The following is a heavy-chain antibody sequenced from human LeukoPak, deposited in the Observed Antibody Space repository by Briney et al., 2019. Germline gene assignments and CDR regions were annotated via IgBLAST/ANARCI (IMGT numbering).Heavy chain of an antibody. D-gene: IGHD1-26*01. V-gene: IGHV3-66*03. J-gene: IGHJ5*02. CDR3: AREYSGSFSGGFDP. Sequence: GGSLRLSCAASGFTVSSNYMSWVRQAPGKGLEWVSVIYSSGSTYYADSVKGRFTISRDNSKNTLYLQMNSLRAEDTAVYYCAREYSGSFSGGFDPWGQGTLVTVSS. CDR2: IYSSGST. CDR1: GFTVSSNY.